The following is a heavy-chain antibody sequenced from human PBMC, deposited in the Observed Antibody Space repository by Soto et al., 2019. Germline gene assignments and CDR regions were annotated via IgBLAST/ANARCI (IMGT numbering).Heavy chain of an antibody. J-gene: IGHJ4*02. CDR3: ASRHSSPDFDY. CDR1: GGSISSGDYY. V-gene: IGHV4-30-4*01. Sequence: QVQLQESGPGLVKPSQTLSLTCTVSGGSISSGDYYWSWIRQPPGKGLEWIGSIYYSGSTYYNPTLKRRATISGDTAKNQGPRKPNSATAADTAVEYCASRHSSPDFDYWGQGTLVTVSS. D-gene: IGHD6-13*01. CDR2: IYYSGST.